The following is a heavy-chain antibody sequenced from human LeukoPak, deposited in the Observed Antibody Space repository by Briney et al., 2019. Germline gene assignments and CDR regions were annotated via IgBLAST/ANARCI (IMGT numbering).Heavy chain of an antibody. CDR3: ARHLVPQSSSWYWFDP. CDR2: IYPGDSDT. Sequence: GKSLKISCKGSGYSFTSYWIGWVRQMPGKGLERMGIIYPGDSDTRYSPSFQGQVTISADKSISTAYLQWSSLKASDTAMYYCARHLVPQSSSWYWFDPWGQGTLVTVSS. CDR1: GYSFTSYW. J-gene: IGHJ5*02. V-gene: IGHV5-51*01. D-gene: IGHD6-13*01.